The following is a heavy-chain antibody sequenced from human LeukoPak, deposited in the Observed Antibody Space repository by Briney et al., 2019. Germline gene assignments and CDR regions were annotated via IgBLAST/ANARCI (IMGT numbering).Heavy chain of an antibody. V-gene: IGHV3-74*01. D-gene: IGHD2-2*01. Sequence: PGGSLRLSCAASGFTFSSYWMHWVRQAPGKGLVWVSRIKSEGSSTSYADSVKGRFTISRDNGKNTLYLQMNSLRADDTAVYYCVRDLFSALYQVFFAPFDYWGQGTLVTVSS. CDR1: GFTFSSYW. J-gene: IGHJ4*02. CDR3: VRDLFSALYQVFFAPFDY. CDR2: IKSEGSST.